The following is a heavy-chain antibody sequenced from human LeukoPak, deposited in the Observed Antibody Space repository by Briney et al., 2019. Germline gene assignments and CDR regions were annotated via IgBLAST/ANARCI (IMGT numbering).Heavy chain of an antibody. V-gene: IGHV1-46*01. CDR3: ASQQLGDTFWFDP. Sequence: ASVKVSCKASGYTFTSYYMHWVRQAPGQGLEWMGIINPSGGSTSYAQKFQGRVTMTRDTSTSTVYMELSSLRSEDTAVYYCASQQLGDTFWFDPWGQGTQVTVSS. CDR1: GYTFTSYY. J-gene: IGHJ5*02. CDR2: INPSGGST. D-gene: IGHD6-13*01.